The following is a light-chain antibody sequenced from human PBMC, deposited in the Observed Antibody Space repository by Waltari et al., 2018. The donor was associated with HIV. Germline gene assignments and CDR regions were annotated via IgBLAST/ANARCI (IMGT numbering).Light chain of an antibody. V-gene: IGLV3-1*01. CDR2: QNS. CDR3: QAWDSSTWV. J-gene: IGLJ3*02. CDR1: KLGDKY. Sequence: SYELNQPPSVYVSPGQTASITCSGDKLGDKYACWYQQKPGQSPVLVIYQNSKRPSGIPERFSGTNPRNTATLTISGTQAMDAADYYCQAWDSSTWVCGGGTKLTVL.